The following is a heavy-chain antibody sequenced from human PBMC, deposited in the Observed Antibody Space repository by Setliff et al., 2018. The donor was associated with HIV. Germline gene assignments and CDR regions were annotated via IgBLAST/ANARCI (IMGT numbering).Heavy chain of an antibody. Sequence: TGGSLRLSCAASGLTFSSYAMHWVRQAPGKGLEWVAVISYDGSNKYYADSVKGRFTISRDNSKNTLYLQMNSLRAEDTAVYYCARDWAMVRGVTTHYFDYWGQGTLVTVSS. CDR1: GLTFSSYA. CDR3: ARDWAMVRGVTTHYFDY. J-gene: IGHJ4*02. CDR2: ISYDGSNK. D-gene: IGHD3-10*01. V-gene: IGHV3-30*04.